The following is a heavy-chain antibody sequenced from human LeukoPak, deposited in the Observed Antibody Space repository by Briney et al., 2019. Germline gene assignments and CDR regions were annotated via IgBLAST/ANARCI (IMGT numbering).Heavy chain of an antibody. CDR2: IKQDGSEK. CDR3: ARLFRYSGSPLVY. V-gene: IGHV3-7*01. J-gene: IGHJ4*02. CDR1: GFTFSSYW. D-gene: IGHD1-26*01. Sequence: PGGSLRLSCAASGFTFSSYWMSWVRQAPGKGLEWVANIKQDGSEKYYVDSVKGRFTISRDNAKNSLYLQMNSLRAEDTAVYYCARLFRYSGSPLVYWGQGTLVTVSS.